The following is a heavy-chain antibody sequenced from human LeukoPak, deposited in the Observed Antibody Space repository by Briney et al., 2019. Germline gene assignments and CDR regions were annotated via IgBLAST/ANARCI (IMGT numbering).Heavy chain of an antibody. CDR1: GFTFSNYG. Sequence: PGGSLRLSCAASGFTFSNYGTHWVRQAPGKGLEWVALIVYDGSNKYYADSVKGRFTISRDNSKSTLYLQMDSLTGEDTAVYYCAKDSANTFDFWGQGTLVTVSS. CDR3: AKDSANTFDF. D-gene: IGHD3-10*01. CDR2: IVYDGSNK. J-gene: IGHJ4*02. V-gene: IGHV3-30*02.